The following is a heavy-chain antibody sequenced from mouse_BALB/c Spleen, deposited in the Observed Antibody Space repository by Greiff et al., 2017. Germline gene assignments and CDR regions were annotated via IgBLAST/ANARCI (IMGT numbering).Heavy chain of an antibody. CDR1: GFTFSSYY. CDR2: INSNGGST. J-gene: IGHJ2*01. V-gene: IGHV5-6-2*01. CDR3: ARRLTAFDY. Sequence: EVKLMESGGGLVKLGGSLKLSCAASGFTFSSYYMSWVRQTPEKRLELVAAINSNGGSTYYPDTVKGRFTISRDNAKNTLYLQMSSLKSEDTALYYCARRLTAFDYWGQGTTLTVSS. D-gene: IGHD3-2*01.